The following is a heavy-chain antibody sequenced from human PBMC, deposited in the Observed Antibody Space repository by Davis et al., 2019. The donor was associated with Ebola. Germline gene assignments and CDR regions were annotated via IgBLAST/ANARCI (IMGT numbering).Heavy chain of an antibody. Sequence: SETLSLTCAVYGGSFSGYYWSWIRQLPGKGLEWIGEINHSGSTNYNPSLKSRFTISVDTSKNQFSLKLSSVTAADTAVYYCARGPTVNGLDYWGQGTLVTVSS. CDR1: GGSFSGYY. J-gene: IGHJ4*02. CDR2: INHSGST. D-gene: IGHD4-11*01. V-gene: IGHV4-34*01. CDR3: ARGPTVNGLDY.